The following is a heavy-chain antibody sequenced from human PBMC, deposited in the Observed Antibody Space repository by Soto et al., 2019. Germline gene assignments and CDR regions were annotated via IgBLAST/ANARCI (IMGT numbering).Heavy chain of an antibody. J-gene: IGHJ6*04. V-gene: IGHV1-69*19. CDR3: AVAMVREILIFESAGMHV. CDR1: GGSFNNYA. CDR2: IIPNFDTP. Sequence: QVHLVQSGAEVKKPGSSVKVSCKTSGGSFNNYAVSWVRQAPGQGLEWVAWIIPNFDTPNYAQKFQGTITITAAESTSTVYIELRSLRSNSTAVYYDAVAMVREILIFESAGMHVWGEGTTVIVSS. D-gene: IGHD2-8*01.